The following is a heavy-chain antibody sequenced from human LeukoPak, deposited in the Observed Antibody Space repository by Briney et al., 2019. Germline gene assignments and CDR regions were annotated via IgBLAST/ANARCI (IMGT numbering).Heavy chain of an antibody. V-gene: IGHV4-59*08. CDR1: GDSTNSYY. Sequence: SETLSLTCTVSGDSTNSYYWSWIRQPPGKGLEWIGYIYYSGSTKYNPSIKSRVTISVDTSKSQFSLKLSSVTAADTAVYYCARSLRGYRFATDYWGQGTLVTVSS. CDR2: IYYSGST. CDR3: ARSLRGYRFATDY. D-gene: IGHD5-18*01. J-gene: IGHJ4*02.